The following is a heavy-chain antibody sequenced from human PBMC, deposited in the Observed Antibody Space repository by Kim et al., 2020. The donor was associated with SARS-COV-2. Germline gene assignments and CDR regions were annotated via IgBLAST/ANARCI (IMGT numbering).Heavy chain of an antibody. D-gene: IGHD3-22*01. J-gene: IGHJ4*02. CDR2: IYYSGST. Sequence: SQTLSLTCTVSGGSISSSSYYWGWIRQPPGKGLEWIGSIYYSGSTYYNPSLKSRVTISVDTSKNQFSLKLSSVTAADTAVYYCGSRVHYYDSSGYFYWGQGTLVTVSS. CDR3: GSRVHYYDSSGYFY. V-gene: IGHV4-39*07. CDR1: GGSISSSSYY.